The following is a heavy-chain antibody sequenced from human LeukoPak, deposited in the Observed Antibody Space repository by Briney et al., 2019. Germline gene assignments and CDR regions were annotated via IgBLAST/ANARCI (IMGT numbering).Heavy chain of an antibody. D-gene: IGHD4-17*01. J-gene: IGHJ6*02. CDR3: AKLGDYPYYYYYGMDV. V-gene: IGHV3-23*01. CDR1: GFTFSSYT. Sequence: GGSLRLSCAASGFTFSSYTINWVRQAPGKGLEWVSGITGSGVGTYYADSVKGRFTISRDNSKNTLYLYMDSLRAEDTAVYYCAKLGDYPYYYYYGMDVWGQGTTVTVSS. CDR2: ITGSGVGT.